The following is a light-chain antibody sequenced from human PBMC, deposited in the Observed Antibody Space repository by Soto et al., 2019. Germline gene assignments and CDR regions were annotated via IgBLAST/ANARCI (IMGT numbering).Light chain of an antibody. CDR2: LESSGNY. CDR3: ETWDSNTRV. V-gene: IGLV4-60*02. Sequence: QPVLPLSSSASASLGSSVKLTCTLSSGHTSYIIAWRQQQPGKAPRYLMKLESSGNYHKGSVVPDRISGSNSGADRYLTISTLPFEDEADYYCETWDSNTRVFGTGTKLTVL. J-gene: IGLJ1*01. CDR1: SGHTSYI.